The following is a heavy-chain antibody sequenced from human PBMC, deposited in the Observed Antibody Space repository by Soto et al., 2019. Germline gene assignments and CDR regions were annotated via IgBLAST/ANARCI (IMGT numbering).Heavy chain of an antibody. CDR2: ISSSSSYI. Sequence: EVQLVESGGGLVKPGGSLRLSCAASGFTFSSYSMNWVRQAPGKGLEWVSSISSSSSYIYYADSVKGRFTISRDNAKNSLYQQMNSLRDEDTAGYYCARETRDSSGYYPNDYWGQGTLVTVSS. CDR3: ARETRDSSGYYPNDY. V-gene: IGHV3-21*01. D-gene: IGHD3-22*01. CDR1: GFTFSSYS. J-gene: IGHJ4*02.